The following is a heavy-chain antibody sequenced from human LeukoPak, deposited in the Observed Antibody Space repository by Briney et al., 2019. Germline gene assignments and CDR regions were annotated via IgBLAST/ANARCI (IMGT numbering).Heavy chain of an antibody. CDR2: INPNSGGT. CDR1: GYTFTGYY. CDR3: ARAGYCSGGSCYSGVAFDP. Sequence: GASVKVSCKASGYTFTGYYMNWVRQPPGQGLEWMGWINPNSGGTNYAQKFQGRVTMTRDTSISTAYMELSRLRSDDTAVYYCARAGYCSGGSCYSGVAFDPWGQGTLVTVSS. J-gene: IGHJ5*02. V-gene: IGHV1-2*02. D-gene: IGHD2-15*01.